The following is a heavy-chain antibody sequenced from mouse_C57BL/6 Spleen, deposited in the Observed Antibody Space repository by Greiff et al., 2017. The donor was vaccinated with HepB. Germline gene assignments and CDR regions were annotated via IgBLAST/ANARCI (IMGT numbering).Heavy chain of an antibody. CDR1: GYSFTGYY. CDR2: INPSTGGT. V-gene: IGHV1-42*01. Sequence: EVQLQQSGPELVKPGASVKISCKASGYSFTGYYMNWVKQSPEKSLEWIGEINPSTGGTTYNQKFKAKATLTVDKSSSTAYMQLKSLTSEDSAVYYCARLRGGAMDYWGQGTSVTVSS. CDR3: ARLRGGAMDY. J-gene: IGHJ4*01. D-gene: IGHD1-1*02.